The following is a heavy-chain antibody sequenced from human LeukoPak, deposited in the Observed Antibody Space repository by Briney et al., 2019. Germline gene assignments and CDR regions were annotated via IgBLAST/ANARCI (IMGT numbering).Heavy chain of an antibody. D-gene: IGHD6-13*01. CDR3: ARSITSSWYGDFQH. J-gene: IGHJ1*01. Sequence: SETLSLTCTVPGGSMSGYFWSWIRQPPGKGLEWIGYIYYSGSTNYNPSLKSRVTISVDTSKNQFSLKLSSVTAADTAVYYCARSITSSWYGDFQHWGQGTLVTVSS. CDR1: GGSMSGYF. CDR2: IYYSGST. V-gene: IGHV4-59*01.